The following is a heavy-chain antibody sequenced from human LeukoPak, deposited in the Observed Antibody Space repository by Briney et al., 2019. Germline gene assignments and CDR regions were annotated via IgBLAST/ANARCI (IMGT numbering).Heavy chain of an antibody. V-gene: IGHV1-2*02. J-gene: IGHJ4*02. D-gene: IGHD3-22*01. CDR1: GFTLIKSA. CDR3: ARDRGGYHDY. CDR2: INPNSGGT. Sequence: GASVKVSCKASGFTLIKSAVQWVRQAPGQGLEWMGWINPNSGGTNYAQKFQGRVTMTRDTSISTAYMELSRLRSDDTAVYYRARDRGGYHDYWGQGTLVTVSS.